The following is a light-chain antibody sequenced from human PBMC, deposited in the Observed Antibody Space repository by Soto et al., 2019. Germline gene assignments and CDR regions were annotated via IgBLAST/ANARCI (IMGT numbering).Light chain of an antibody. CDR1: RSVSSNY. V-gene: IGKV3-20*01. CDR2: GAS. J-gene: IGKJ1*01. Sequence: EIVLTQSPGTLSLSPGDRATLSCRASRSVSSNYLAWYQQKPGQAPRLLIYGASSRATGVPDRFTGSGSGTDFTLTISRLEPEDFVMYYCQHYGDSPRRFGQGTKVEI. CDR3: QHYGDSPRR.